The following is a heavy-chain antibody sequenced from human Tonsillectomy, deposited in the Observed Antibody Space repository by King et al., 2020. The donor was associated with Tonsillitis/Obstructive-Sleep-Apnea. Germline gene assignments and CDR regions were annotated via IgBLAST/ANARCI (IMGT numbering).Heavy chain of an antibody. CDR3: ARGLTVTTDDAFDI. CDR2: INHSGST. J-gene: IGHJ3*02. Sequence: VQLQQWGTGLLKPWETLFLTCAVYGGSFSGYYWSWIRQPPEKGLEWIGEINHSGSTNYIPSLKSRVTISLDTSKNQFSLKLSSVTAADTAVYYCARGLTVTTDDAFDIWGQGTMVTVSS. CDR1: GGSFSGYY. V-gene: IGHV4-34*01. D-gene: IGHD4-17*01.